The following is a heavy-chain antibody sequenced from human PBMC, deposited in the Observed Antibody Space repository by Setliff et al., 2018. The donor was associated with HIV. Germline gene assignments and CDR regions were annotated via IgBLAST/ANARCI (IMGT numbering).Heavy chain of an antibody. CDR2: ITPYNNNT. Sequence: ASVKVSCKASGYTFSTYGISWVRQAPGQGLEWMGWITPYNNNTQYTQHLQGRVTMTTGTFTSTAYMDLRSLRSDDTAVYYCARLIKHYDFWSGYYGAYYYYMDVWGTGTTVTVSS. CDR3: ARLIKHYDFWSGYYGAYYYYMDV. J-gene: IGHJ6*03. CDR1: GYTFSTYG. V-gene: IGHV1-18*01. D-gene: IGHD3-3*01.